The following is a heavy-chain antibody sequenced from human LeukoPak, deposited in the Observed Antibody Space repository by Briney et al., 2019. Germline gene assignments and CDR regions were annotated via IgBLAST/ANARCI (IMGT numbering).Heavy chain of an antibody. Sequence: SVKVSCKASGGTFSSYAISWVRQAPGQGLEWMGGIIPIFGTANYAQKFQGRVTITADKSTSTAYMELSSLRSEDTAVYYCVRSIRSGSSSWYVSDYWGQGTLVTVSS. CDR2: IIPIFGTA. D-gene: IGHD6-13*01. CDR3: VRSIRSGSSSWYVSDY. J-gene: IGHJ4*02. V-gene: IGHV1-69*06. CDR1: GGTFSSYA.